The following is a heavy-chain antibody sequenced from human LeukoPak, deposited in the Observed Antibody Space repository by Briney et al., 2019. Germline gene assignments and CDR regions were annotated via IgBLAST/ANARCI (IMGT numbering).Heavy chain of an antibody. CDR3: ARQGSSLRYFHTYLDV. CDR1: GFTFRSSA. V-gene: IGHV3-30*04. CDR2: LPYDGIEK. Sequence: PGRSLRLSCAASGFTFRSSAMHWVRQAPGKGLEWVALLPYDGIEKYYVESVKGRFTISRDNSNNTLYLQMNSLRVEDTAVYFCARQGSSLRYFHTYLDVWGKGTTVTVSS. J-gene: IGHJ6*03. D-gene: IGHD6-6*01.